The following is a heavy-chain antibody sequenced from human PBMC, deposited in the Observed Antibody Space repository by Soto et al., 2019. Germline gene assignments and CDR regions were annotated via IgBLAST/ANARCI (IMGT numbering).Heavy chain of an antibody. J-gene: IGHJ4*02. CDR3: AKASMGTTKGKYYFDC. D-gene: IGHD4-17*01. Sequence: EVQLSESGGGLVQPGGSLRLSCAASGFSFSTYAMSWVRQAPGKGLEWVSAISGSGGNTYYADSVKGRFTISRDSSKNTLYLQMNSPRAEDTAIYYCAKASMGTTKGKYYFDCWGQGTLVTASS. V-gene: IGHV3-23*01. CDR1: GFSFSTYA. CDR2: ISGSGGNT.